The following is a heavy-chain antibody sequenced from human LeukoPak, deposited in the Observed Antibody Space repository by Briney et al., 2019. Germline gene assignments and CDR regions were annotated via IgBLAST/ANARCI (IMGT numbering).Heavy chain of an antibody. V-gene: IGHV3-30-3*01. CDR1: GFTFSSYA. CDR2: ISYDGSNK. CDR3: ARDKYPSTSYFYYYAMDV. Sequence: GRSLRLSCAASGFTFSSYALHWVRQTPGKGLEWVTFISYDGSNKYYADSVKGRFTISRDNSKNTLYLQMNSLRPEDTAVYYCARDKYPSTSYFYYYAMDVWGQGTTVTVSS. J-gene: IGHJ6*02. D-gene: IGHD2-2*01.